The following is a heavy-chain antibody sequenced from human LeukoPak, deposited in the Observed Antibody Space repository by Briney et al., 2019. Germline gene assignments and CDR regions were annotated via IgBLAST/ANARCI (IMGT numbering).Heavy chain of an antibody. J-gene: IGHJ4*02. CDR3: AKDRGYLS. D-gene: IGHD6-13*01. V-gene: IGHV3-43*01. CDR2: ISWDGGST. CDR1: GFTFDDYT. Sequence: GGSLRLFCAASGFTFDDYTMHWVRQPPGKGLEWVSLISWDGGSTYYADSVKGRFTISRDNSKNSLYLQMNSLRTEDTALYYCAKDRGYLSWGQGTLVTVSS.